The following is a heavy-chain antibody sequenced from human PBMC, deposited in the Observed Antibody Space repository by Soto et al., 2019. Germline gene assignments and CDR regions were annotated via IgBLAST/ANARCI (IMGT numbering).Heavy chain of an antibody. CDR3: AVRTYCGGDCYSIDYYYGMDV. CDR2: IYPGDSDT. Sequence: PGESLKISCKGSGYSFTSYWIGWVRQMPGKGLEWMGIIYPGDSDTRYSPSFQGQVTISADKSISTAYLQWSSLKASDTAMYYCAVRTYCGGDCYSIDYYYGMDVWGQGTTVTVSS. D-gene: IGHD2-21*02. V-gene: IGHV5-51*01. CDR1: GYSFTSYW. J-gene: IGHJ6*02.